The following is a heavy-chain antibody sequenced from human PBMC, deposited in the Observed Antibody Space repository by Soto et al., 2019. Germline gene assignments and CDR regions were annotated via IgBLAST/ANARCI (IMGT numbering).Heavy chain of an antibody. J-gene: IGHJ6*02. CDR1: AYSLSSHTY. CDR3: AKTYYDFWSGYSTLKYGMDV. Sequence: SQTLPLPCAGSAYSLSSHTYWGCIRQPPAKGLECIGSIYHSGRTYYNPSLKSRVTISVDTSKNQLSLKLSPVTAAATALYYCAKTYYDFWSGYSTLKYGMDVWGQGTTVT. CDR2: IYHSGRT. V-gene: IGHV4-38-2*01. D-gene: IGHD3-3*01.